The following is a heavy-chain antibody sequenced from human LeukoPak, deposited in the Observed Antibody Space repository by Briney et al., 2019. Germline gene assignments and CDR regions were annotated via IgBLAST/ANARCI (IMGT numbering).Heavy chain of an antibody. CDR3: ARDLSINAFDI. Sequence: PSETLSLTCTASSDFFSSVTDYWAWIRQPPGKGLEWIASGDYSGGTYYNPSLESRVAISADKSKNQFSLKLSSVTAADTAVYFCARDLSINAFDIWGPGTLVTVSS. D-gene: IGHD2/OR15-2a*01. CDR1: SDFFSSVTDY. V-gene: IGHV4-39*07. CDR2: GDYSGGT. J-gene: IGHJ3*02.